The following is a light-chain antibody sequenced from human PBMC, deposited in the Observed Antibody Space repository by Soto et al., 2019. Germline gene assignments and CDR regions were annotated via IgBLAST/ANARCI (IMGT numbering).Light chain of an antibody. CDR1: QSVLYSSNNKNY. CDR3: QQYYRTPPVYT. J-gene: IGKJ2*01. V-gene: IGKV4-1*01. Sequence: DIVMTQSPDSLAVSLGERATINCKSSQSVLYSSNNKNYLAWYQQKPGQPPQLRIYWASTRESGVPDRFSGRGAGTDSPLPILRLRAAYAAVYYCQQYYRTPPVYTFGQATKLAIK. CDR2: WAS.